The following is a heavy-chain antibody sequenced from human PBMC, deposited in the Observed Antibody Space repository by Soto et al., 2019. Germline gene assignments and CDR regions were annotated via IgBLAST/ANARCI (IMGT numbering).Heavy chain of an antibody. V-gene: IGHV4-31*03. CDR1: GGSISSGGYY. J-gene: IGHJ4*02. Sequence: PSETLSLTCTVSGGSISSGGYYWSWIRQHPGKGLEWIGYIYYSGSTYYNPSLKSRVTISVDTSKNQFSLKLSSVTAADTAVYYCAREVSAAFDYWGQGTLVTVSS. CDR3: AREVSAAFDY. D-gene: IGHD2-21*01. CDR2: IYYSGST.